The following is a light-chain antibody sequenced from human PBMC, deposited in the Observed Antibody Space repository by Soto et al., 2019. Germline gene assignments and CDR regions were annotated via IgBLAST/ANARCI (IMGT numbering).Light chain of an antibody. Sequence: QSVLTQPPSVSGAPGQRVTISCTGSSSNIGAGYDVHWYQQLPGTAPKLLIYGNSNRPSGVPDRFSGSKSGTSASLAITGGQAEEEAADYCRSSDSGRRGLVVFGGGTKLTVL. J-gene: IGLJ2*01. CDR1: SSNIGAGYD. V-gene: IGLV1-40*01. CDR2: GNS. CDR3: RSSDSGRRGLVV.